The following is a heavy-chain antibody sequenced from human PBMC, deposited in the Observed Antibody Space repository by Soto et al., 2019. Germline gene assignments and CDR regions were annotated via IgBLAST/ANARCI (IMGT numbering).Heavy chain of an antibody. J-gene: IGHJ3*02. CDR2: IVVGSGNT. CDR3: ATDYGDYDHAFDI. Sequence: SVKVSCKASGFTFTSSAMQWVRQARGQRLEWIGWIVVGSGNTNYAQKFQERVTITRDMSTSTAYMELSSLRSEDTAVYYCATDYGDYDHAFDIWGQGTMVTVSS. CDR1: GFTFTSSA. D-gene: IGHD4-17*01. V-gene: IGHV1-58*02.